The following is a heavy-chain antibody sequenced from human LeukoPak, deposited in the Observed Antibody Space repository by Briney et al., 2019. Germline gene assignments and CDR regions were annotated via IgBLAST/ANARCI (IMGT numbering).Heavy chain of an antibody. CDR3: TTDYVGGLSSFQH. CDR2: IKSKTDGGTT. Sequence: GGSLRLSCAASGFTFSNAWMSWVRQAPGKGLEWVGRIKSKTDGGTTDYAALVKGRFTISRDDSKNTLYLQMNSLKTEDTAVYYCTTDYVGGLSSFQHWGQGTLVTVSS. V-gene: IGHV3-15*01. D-gene: IGHD2-15*01. J-gene: IGHJ1*01. CDR1: GFTFSNAW.